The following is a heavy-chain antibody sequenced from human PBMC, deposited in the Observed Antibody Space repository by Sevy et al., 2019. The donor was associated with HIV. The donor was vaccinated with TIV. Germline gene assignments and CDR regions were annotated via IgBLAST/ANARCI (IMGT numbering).Heavy chain of an antibody. J-gene: IGHJ6*03. Sequence: SETLSLSCSVSGGSVSSGTYYWSWIRQPPGKGLEWIGHIYKTGSTNYKLSLQIPVTISVDTSTNQLSLRLRSVTAADTAVYYCARVPRGQLWYSGSLGGYYYHMDVWGKGTTVTVSS. CDR3: ARVPRGQLWYSGSLGGYYYHMDV. CDR2: IYKTGST. V-gene: IGHV4-61*01. CDR1: GGSVSSGTYY. D-gene: IGHD3-16*01.